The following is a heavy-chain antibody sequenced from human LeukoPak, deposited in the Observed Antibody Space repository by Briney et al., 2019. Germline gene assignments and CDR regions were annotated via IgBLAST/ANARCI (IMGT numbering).Heavy chain of an antibody. V-gene: IGHV3-53*04. CDR1: GFTVSSNY. CDR2: IYSGGST. Sequence: GGSLRLSCAASGFTVSSNYMSWVRQAPGKGLDWVSVIYSGGSTYYADSVKGRFTISRHNSKNTLYLQMNSLRAEDTAVYYCARGRLRFLEWLLPEEYGMDVWGQGTTVTVSS. CDR3: ARGRLRFLEWLLPEEYGMDV. D-gene: IGHD3-3*01. J-gene: IGHJ6*02.